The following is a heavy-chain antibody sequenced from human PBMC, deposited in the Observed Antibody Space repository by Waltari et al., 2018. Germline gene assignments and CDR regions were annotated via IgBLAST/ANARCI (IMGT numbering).Heavy chain of an antibody. CDR1: GFIFEESA. Sequence: VQLVESGGGLVQPGKTLRLSCVASGFIFEESAMHWVRQVPGKGLEWLTCISWNSNKIVYADSGKGRFTISRDNAENPLYLLMNNLRSDDTALYYCVRDAFGNTIGGVFDYWGQGTLLTVSS. CDR3: VRDAFGNTIGGVFDY. D-gene: IGHD3-3*01. V-gene: IGHV3-9*01. CDR2: ISWNSNKI. J-gene: IGHJ4*02.